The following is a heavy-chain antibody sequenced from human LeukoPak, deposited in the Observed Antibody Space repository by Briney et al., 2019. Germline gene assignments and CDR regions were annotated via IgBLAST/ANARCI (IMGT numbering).Heavy chain of an antibody. CDR3: ARELGVGVIGDAFDI. D-gene: IGHD3-22*01. CDR2: VNTDGSST. Sequence: GGSLRLSCAASGFIFTSYSMNWVRQAPGQGLAWVSRVNTDGSSTTYAESVKSRFTISKDNAKNTLYLQMNGLRAEDTAVCYCARELGVGVIGDAFDIWGQGTVVTVSS. J-gene: IGHJ3*02. CDR1: GFIFTSYS. V-gene: IGHV3-74*01.